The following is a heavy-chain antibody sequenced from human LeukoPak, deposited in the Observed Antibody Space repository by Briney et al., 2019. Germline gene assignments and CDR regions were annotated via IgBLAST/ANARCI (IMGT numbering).Heavy chain of an antibody. J-gene: IGHJ6*03. V-gene: IGHV4-59*08. CDR2: IYYSGST. CDR3: ARGYYFMDV. CDR1: NDSMINYY. Sequence: PSETLSLTCTVSNDSMINYYWSWIRQSPGKGLEWIGYIYYSGSTKNPSLKSRVTILLDMSKNQFSLKSSSVSAADTAVYYCARGYYFMDVWGKGTRVTASS.